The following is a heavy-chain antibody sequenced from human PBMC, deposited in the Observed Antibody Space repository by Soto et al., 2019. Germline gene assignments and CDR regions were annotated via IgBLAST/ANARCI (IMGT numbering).Heavy chain of an antibody. V-gene: IGHV3-53*04. D-gene: IGHD5-12*01. CDR1: GFTVSSNY. CDR2: IYSGGTT. Sequence: EVQLVESGGGLVHPGGSLRLSCAVSGFTVSSNYMSWVRQAPGKGLEWVSVIYSGGTTYYADSVKGRFTISRHNSKNTLYFQMNSLRPEDTAVYYCAATRLGYWGQGTLVTVSS. J-gene: IGHJ4*02. CDR3: AATRLGY.